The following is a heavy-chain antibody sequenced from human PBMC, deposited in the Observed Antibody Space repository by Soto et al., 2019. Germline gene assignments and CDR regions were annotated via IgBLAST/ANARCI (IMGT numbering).Heavy chain of an antibody. V-gene: IGHV4-34*01. D-gene: IGHD1-1*01. J-gene: IGHJ6*03. Sequence: SETLSVTWTVYVGSFSGYYWRWMLEHPLKWLEWIGEINHSGSTNYNPSLKSRVTISVDTSKNQFSLKLSSVTAADTAAYYCARGVGYTTPPPYYMDVWGKGTTVTVSS. CDR2: INHSGST. CDR1: VGSFSGYY. CDR3: ARGVGYTTPPPYYMDV.